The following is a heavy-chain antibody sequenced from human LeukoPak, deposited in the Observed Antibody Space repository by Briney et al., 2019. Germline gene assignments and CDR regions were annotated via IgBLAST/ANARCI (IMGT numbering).Heavy chain of an antibody. CDR1: GFTFSSYA. Sequence: GGSLRLSCAASGFTFSSYAMSWVRQAPGKGLEWVSAISGSGGSTYYADSVKGRFTISRDNSKNTLYLQMNSLRAEDTAVYYCVKVARGYSGYDVGDYWGQGTLVTVSS. CDR2: ISGSGGST. CDR3: VKVARGYSGYDVGDY. J-gene: IGHJ4*02. V-gene: IGHV3-23*01. D-gene: IGHD5-12*01.